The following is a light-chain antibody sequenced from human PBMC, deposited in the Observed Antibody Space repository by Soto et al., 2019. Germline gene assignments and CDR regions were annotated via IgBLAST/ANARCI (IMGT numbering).Light chain of an antibody. V-gene: IGLV4-69*01. J-gene: IGLJ2*01. CDR1: NGHSSFA. Sequence: QPVLTQSPSASASLGASVTLTCTLSNGHSSFAIAWHQQQPEKGPRYLMKLNNDGSLNKGDGIPDRFSASSSGAERYLTISNLQSDDEADYYCQTGGTAPLFGGGTKVTVL. CDR2: LNNDGSL. CDR3: QTGGTAPL.